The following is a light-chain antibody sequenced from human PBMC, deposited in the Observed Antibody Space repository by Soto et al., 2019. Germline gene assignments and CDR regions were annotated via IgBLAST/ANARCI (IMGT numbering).Light chain of an antibody. CDR2: GVT. CDR3: RSYTTSSPLG. V-gene: IGLV2-14*01. Sequence: QSVLTQPASVSGSPGQSITISCTGTSSDIGAYNYVSWYQQHPGKAPKLLIYGVTNRPSGVSNRFSGSKSGNTASLTISGLQAEDEADYYCRSYTTSSPLGFGGGTKLTVL. CDR1: SSDIGAYNY. J-gene: IGLJ2*01.